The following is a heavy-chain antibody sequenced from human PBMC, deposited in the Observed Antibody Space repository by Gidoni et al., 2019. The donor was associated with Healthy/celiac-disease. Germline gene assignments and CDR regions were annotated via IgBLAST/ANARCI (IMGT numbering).Heavy chain of an antibody. CDR1: GYTFTSYY. Sequence: QVQLVQSGAEVKKPGASVKVYCKASGYTFTSYYMHWVRQAPGQGLEWMGIIKPSGGSTSYAQKFQGRVIMTRDTSTSTVYLELSSLRSEDTSVYYCAREGYPNGQDYWGQGTLVTVSS. J-gene: IGHJ4*02. D-gene: IGHD2-15*01. V-gene: IGHV1-46*01. CDR2: IKPSGGST. CDR3: AREGYPNGQDY.